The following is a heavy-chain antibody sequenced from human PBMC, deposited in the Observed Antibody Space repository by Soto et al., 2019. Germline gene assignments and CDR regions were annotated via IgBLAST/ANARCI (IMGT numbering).Heavy chain of an antibody. CDR2: MFHSGST. CDR3: ARGRGGYGSYYFDY. D-gene: IGHD5-12*01. Sequence: SETLSLTCAVSGGSISSGGYSWSWIRQPPGKGLEWIGYMFHSGSTNYNPSLKSRVTISVDRSKNQFSLKLSSVTAADTAVYYCARGRGGYGSYYFDYWGQGTLVTVSS. CDR1: GGSISSGGYS. J-gene: IGHJ4*02. V-gene: IGHV4-30-2*01.